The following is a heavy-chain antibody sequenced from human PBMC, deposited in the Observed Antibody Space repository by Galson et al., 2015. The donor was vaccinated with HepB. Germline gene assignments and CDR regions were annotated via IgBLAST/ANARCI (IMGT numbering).Heavy chain of an antibody. D-gene: IGHD2-15*01. CDR1: GGTLSTYA. CDR2: IIPIFDVT. J-gene: IGHJ4*02. V-gene: IGHV1-69*13. CDR3: ARGVVVVPARYYFAH. Sequence: SVKVSCKASGGTLSTYAITWLRQAPGQRLEWMGGIIPIFDVTDYAQKFQGRVTIAADDSTNTAYMELRSLRSEDTAVYYCARGVVVVPARYYFAHWGQGTLVTVSS.